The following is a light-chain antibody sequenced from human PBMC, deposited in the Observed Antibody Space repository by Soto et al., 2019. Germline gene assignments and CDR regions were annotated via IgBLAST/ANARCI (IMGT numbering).Light chain of an antibody. J-gene: IGKJ5*01. CDR2: GAS. Sequence: EIVLMQSPGTLSLSPGEGATLSCRASQSVSSNYLAWYQQRPGQAPRLLIYGASSRATGIPDRFSGGGSGTDFTLTISRLEPEDFAVYYCQQYGSSSPTTFGQGTRLEIE. CDR1: QSVSSNY. V-gene: IGKV3-20*01. CDR3: QQYGSSSPTT.